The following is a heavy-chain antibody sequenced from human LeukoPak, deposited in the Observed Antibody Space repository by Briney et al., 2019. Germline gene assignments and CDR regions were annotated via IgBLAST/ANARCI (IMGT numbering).Heavy chain of an antibody. Sequence: PGGSLRLSCAASGFTFRSYGMFWVRQAPGKGLEWVSYISSSTIYYAYSVTGRFTISRDNAKNSLYLQMNSLRAEDTAVYYCAREKWLRYYMDVWGKGTTVTVSS. CDR3: AREKWLRYYMDV. J-gene: IGHJ6*03. D-gene: IGHD5-12*01. CDR2: ISSSTI. CDR1: GFTFRSYG. V-gene: IGHV3-48*01.